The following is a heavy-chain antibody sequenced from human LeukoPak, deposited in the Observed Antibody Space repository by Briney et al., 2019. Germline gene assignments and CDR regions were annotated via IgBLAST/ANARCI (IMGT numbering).Heavy chain of an antibody. Sequence: GASVKVSCKASGYTFTSYGISWVRQAPGQGLEWMGWISAYNGNTNYAQKLQGRVTMTTDTSTSTAYMELRSLRSDDTAVYYCVLGPRKYYYDSSGYPNAEYFQHWGQGTLVTVSS. CDR2: ISAYNGNT. J-gene: IGHJ1*01. V-gene: IGHV1-18*01. CDR3: VLGPRKYYYDSSGYPNAEYFQH. CDR1: GYTFTSYG. D-gene: IGHD3-22*01.